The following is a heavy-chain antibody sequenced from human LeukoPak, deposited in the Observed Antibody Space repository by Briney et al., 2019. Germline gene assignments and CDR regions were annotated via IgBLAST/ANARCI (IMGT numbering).Heavy chain of an antibody. J-gene: IGHJ4*02. CDR3: ARILQSSSPFDY. D-gene: IGHD6-6*01. Sequence: RPGGSLRLSCVVSGFTFKNCAMSWVRQAPGKGLEWVSTISDSGGSTYYADSVKGRFTISRDNSKNTLYLQMNSLRAEDTAVYYCARILQSSSPFDYWGQGTLVTVSS. V-gene: IGHV3-23*01. CDR2: ISDSGGST. CDR1: GFTFKNCA.